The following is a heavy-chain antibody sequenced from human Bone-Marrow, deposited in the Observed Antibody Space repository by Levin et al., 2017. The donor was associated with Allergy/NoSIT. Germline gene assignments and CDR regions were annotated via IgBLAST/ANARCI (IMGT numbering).Heavy chain of an antibody. CDR1: GYGFSSYW. Sequence: GESLKISCEGSGYGFSSYWISWVRQMPGKGLEWMGRIDPSDSQISYSPSFQGHVTISTDKSFSTAYLQWSSLKASDTAIYYCARHRSSSWYDFWGQGTLVTVSS. CDR3: ARHRSSSWYDF. CDR2: IDPSDSQI. J-gene: IGHJ5*01. V-gene: IGHV5-10-1*01. D-gene: IGHD6-13*01.